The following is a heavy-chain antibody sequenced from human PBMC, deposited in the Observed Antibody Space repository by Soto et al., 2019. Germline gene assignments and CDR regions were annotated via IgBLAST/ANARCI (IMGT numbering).Heavy chain of an antibody. CDR3: ARVGSHLALDY. V-gene: IGHV3-30-3*01. Sequence: QVQLVESGGGVVQPGGSLRLSCAASGFTFKNYAIYWVRQGPGKGLEWVAVISFDGVDKYFGDSAMGRFSISRDNSKNTVFLELNSLTVEDTDRYYCARVGSHLALDYWGQGTRLAVSS. J-gene: IGHJ4*02. CDR1: GFTFKNYA. D-gene: IGHD1-1*01. CDR2: ISFDGVDK.